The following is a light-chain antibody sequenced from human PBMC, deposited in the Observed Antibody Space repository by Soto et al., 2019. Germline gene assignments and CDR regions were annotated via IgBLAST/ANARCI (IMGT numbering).Light chain of an antibody. V-gene: IGLV2-8*01. J-gene: IGLJ3*02. Sequence: QSALTQSPSASGSPGQSVTISCTGTSSDVGNYKYVSWYQQHPGKAPKLMIYEVSKRPSGVPDRFSGSKSGNPASLPVSGLQVEDEADYYCSSYAGSNLGVFGGGTQLTVL. CDR2: EVS. CDR1: SSDVGNYKY. CDR3: SSYAGSNLGV.